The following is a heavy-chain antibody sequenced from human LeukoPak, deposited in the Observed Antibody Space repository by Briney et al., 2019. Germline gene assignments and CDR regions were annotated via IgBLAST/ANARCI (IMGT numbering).Heavy chain of an antibody. Sequence: SETLSLTCAVYGESFSGYYWSWIRRPPGKGLEWIGEINHSGSTNNNPTLKSRVTISVDTSKNQFSLKLSSVTAADTAVYYCARRSDYDILTGYSNSRFDPWGQGTLVTVSS. CDR1: GESFSGYY. J-gene: IGHJ5*02. CDR3: ARRSDYDILTGYSNSRFDP. V-gene: IGHV4-34*01. CDR2: INHSGST. D-gene: IGHD3-9*01.